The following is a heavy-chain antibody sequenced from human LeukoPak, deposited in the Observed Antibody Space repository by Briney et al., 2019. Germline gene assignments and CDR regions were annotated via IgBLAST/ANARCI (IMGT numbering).Heavy chain of an antibody. CDR2: IDHSGTT. Sequence: SETLSLTCTVSDYSIRSGYYWGWIRQPPGKGLEWIGSIDHSGTTYYIPSLKSRVTISVDTSKNQFSLKLTSVTAADTAVYYCARDLSYCSGGSCYSSGYWGQGTLVTVSS. V-gene: IGHV4-38-2*02. D-gene: IGHD2-15*01. CDR3: ARDLSYCSGGSCYSSGY. J-gene: IGHJ4*02. CDR1: DYSIRSGYY.